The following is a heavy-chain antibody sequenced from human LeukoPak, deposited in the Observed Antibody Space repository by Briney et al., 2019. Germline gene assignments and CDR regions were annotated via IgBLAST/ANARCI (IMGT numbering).Heavy chain of an antibody. J-gene: IGHJ6*03. CDR1: GFTFSDYY. CDR2: ISSSGSTI. D-gene: IGHD6-19*01. V-gene: IGHV3-11*01. CDR3: ARVEYSSGWTTFYYYYYMDV. Sequence: PGGSLRLSCAASGFTFSDYYMSWIRQAPGKGLEWVSYISSSGSTIYYADSVKGRFTTSRDNAKNSLYLQMNSLRAEDTAVYYCARVEYSSGWTTFYYYYYMDVWGKGTTVTISS.